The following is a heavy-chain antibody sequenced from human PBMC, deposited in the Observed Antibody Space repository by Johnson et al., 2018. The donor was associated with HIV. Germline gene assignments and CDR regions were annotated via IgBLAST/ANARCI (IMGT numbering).Heavy chain of an antibody. V-gene: IGHV3-43D*03. CDR2: ISWDGGNT. D-gene: IGHD2-21*01. Sequence: VQLVESGGGLVQPGGSLRLSCAASGFIFNDYAMHWVRQVPGKGLEWVSLISWDGGNTYYADSVKGRFTISRDNPKNTLYLQMNSLRAEDTAVYYCAKSIVVVIAGNNDDGFDIWGQGTMVTVSS. CDR3: AKSIVVVIAGNNDDGFDI. J-gene: IGHJ3*02. CDR1: GFIFNDYA.